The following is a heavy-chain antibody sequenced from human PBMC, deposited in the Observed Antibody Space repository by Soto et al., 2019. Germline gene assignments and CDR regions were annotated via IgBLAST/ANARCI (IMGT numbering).Heavy chain of an antibody. D-gene: IGHD3-10*01. CDR3: AATRGGYYYGSGTSFPYYYMDV. CDR2: IWYDGSNK. J-gene: IGHJ6*03. V-gene: IGHV3-33*01. CDR1: GFTFSSYG. Sequence: PGGSLRLSWAASGFTFSSYGMQWVRQATGKGLEWVAVIWYDGSNKYYADSVKGRFTISRDNSKNTLYLQMNSLRAEDTAVYYCAATRGGYYYGSGTSFPYYYMDVWGKGTTVTVSS.